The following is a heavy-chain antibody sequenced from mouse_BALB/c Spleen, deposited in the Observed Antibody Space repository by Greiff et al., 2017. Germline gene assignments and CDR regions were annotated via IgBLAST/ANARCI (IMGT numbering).Heavy chain of an antibody. D-gene: IGHD3-1*01. CDR1: GFTFSSFG. J-gene: IGHJ3*01. CDR3: ARHGGYGAY. Sequence: EVQLVESGGGLVQPGGSRKLSCAASGFTFSSFGMHWVRQAPEKGLEWVAYISSGSSTIYYPDTVKGRFTISRDNAKNTLYLQMSSLTSEDTAMYYCARHGGYGAYWGQGTLVTVSA. CDR2: ISSGSSTI. V-gene: IGHV5-17*02.